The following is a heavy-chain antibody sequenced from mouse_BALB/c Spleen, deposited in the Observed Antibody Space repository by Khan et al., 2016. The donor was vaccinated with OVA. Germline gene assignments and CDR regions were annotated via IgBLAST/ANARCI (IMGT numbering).Heavy chain of an antibody. D-gene: IGHD2-4*01. CDR1: GYTFTTAG. V-gene: IGHV9-4*02. Sequence: QIQLVQSGPELKKPGETVRISCKASGYTFTTAGMQWVQKMPGKGLKWIGWINTHSGVPKYAEDFKGRFAFSLETSANTAYLQISNLKNEDTATYFCARSPTMMYALDSGGQGTSVTVSS. CDR2: INTHSGVP. CDR3: ARSPTMMYALDS. J-gene: IGHJ4*01.